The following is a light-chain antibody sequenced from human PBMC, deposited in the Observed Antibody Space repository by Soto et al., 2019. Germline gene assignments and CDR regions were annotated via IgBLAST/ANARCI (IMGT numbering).Light chain of an antibody. V-gene: IGLV2-11*01. CDR3: CSYAGTYTYV. CDR2: DVN. CDR1: SSDVGGYNY. J-gene: IGLJ1*01. Sequence: QSVLTQPRSVSGSPGQSVTISCTGTSSDVGGYNYVSWYQQHPGKAPKLMIYDVNKRPSGVPDRFSGSKSGSTASLTISGLRSEDEADYFCCSYAGTYTYVFGTGTKVTVL.